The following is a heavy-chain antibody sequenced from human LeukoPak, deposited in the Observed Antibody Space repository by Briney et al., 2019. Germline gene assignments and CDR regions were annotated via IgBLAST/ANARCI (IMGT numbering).Heavy chain of an antibody. Sequence: GGSLRLSCAASGFIVNNKYMTWVRQAPGKGLEWVSLIYNDGRTYYADSVKGRFTISRDSSKNTLYLQMSSLSAEDTAVYYCAKVVAMAGTALDYWGQGTLVTVSS. V-gene: IGHV3-66*01. CDR1: GFIVNNKY. CDR3: AKVVAMAGTALDY. D-gene: IGHD6-19*01. J-gene: IGHJ4*02. CDR2: IYNDGRT.